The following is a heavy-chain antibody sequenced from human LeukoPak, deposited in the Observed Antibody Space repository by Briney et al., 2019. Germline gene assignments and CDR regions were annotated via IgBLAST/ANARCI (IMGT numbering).Heavy chain of an antibody. CDR1: GITFIKYS. Sequence: GSLRLSCAASGITFIKYSMTWVRQAPGKGLEWVSAITGSGTFTDYADSVKGRFTISRDNSKNTLYLQMNSLRAEDTAVYYCAKRSAESSGYFDYWGQGTLVTVSS. J-gene: IGHJ4*02. CDR3: AKRSAESSGYFDY. CDR2: ITGSGTFT. D-gene: IGHD6-19*01. V-gene: IGHV3-23*01.